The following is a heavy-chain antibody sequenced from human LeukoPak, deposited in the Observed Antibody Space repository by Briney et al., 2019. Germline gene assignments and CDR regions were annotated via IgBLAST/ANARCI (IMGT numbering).Heavy chain of an antibody. CDR2: ISSSGSTR. J-gene: IGHJ4*02. CDR3: TRPGN. Sequence: PGGALRLSCAASGFTFSDYYMSWVREAPGKGRERGSYISSSGSTRYSADSVKGRFTISRDNAKTSLYLQMNSLKTDDTAVYYCTRPGNWGPGTLVTVSS. D-gene: IGHD6-13*01. V-gene: IGHV3-11*01. CDR1: GFTFSDYY.